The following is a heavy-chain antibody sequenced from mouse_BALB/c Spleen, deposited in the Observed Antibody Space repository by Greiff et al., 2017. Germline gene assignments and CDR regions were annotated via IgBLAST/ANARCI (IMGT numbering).Heavy chain of an antibody. D-gene: IGHD1-1*01. CDR3: ARIGDYYGSSGD. V-gene: IGHV5-6-5*01. J-gene: IGHJ2*01. CDR2: ISSGGST. Sequence: EVKLMESGGGLVKPGGSLQLSCAASGFTFSSYAMSWVRQTPEKRLEWVASISSGGSTYYPDSVKGRFTISRDNARNILYLQMSSLRSEDTAMYYCARIGDYYGSSGDWGQGTTLTVSS. CDR1: GFTFSSYA.